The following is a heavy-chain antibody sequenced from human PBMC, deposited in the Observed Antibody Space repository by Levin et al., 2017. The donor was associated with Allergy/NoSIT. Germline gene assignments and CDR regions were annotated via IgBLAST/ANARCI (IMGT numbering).Heavy chain of an antibody. J-gene: IGHJ4*02. CDR3: ARQAQVAGPGIDY. D-gene: IGHD6-19*01. V-gene: IGHV5-51*01. CDR1: GYSFTKYW. Sequence: KVSCQGSGYSFTKYWIGWVRQMPGKGLEWMGIICPDDSDTRYDPSFEGQVTISADMSINTAYLQWSSLKATDTAIYYCARQAQVAGPGIDYWGQGTLVTVSS. CDR2: ICPDDSDT.